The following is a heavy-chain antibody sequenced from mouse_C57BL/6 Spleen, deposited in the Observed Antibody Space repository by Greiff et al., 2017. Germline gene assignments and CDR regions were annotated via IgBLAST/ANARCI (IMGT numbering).Heavy chain of an antibody. CDR3: ARKGLRRGFDD. Sequence: QVQLQQSGPGLVQPSQSLSITCTVSGFSLTGYGVHWVRQSPGKGLEWLGVIWGGGSTDYNAAFISRLSISKDNSKSQVFFKMNSLQADDTAIYYCARKGLRRGFDDWGQGTTLTVSS. CDR1: GFSLTGYG. J-gene: IGHJ2*01. CDR2: IWGGGST. D-gene: IGHD2-2*01. V-gene: IGHV2-2*01.